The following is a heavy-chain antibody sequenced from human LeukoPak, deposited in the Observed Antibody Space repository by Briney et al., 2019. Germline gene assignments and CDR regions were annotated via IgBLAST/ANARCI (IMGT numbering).Heavy chain of an antibody. D-gene: IGHD6-13*01. Sequence: GGSLRLSCAASGFTVSSNHMSWVRQAPGKGLEWVSVIYSGGSTNYADSVKGRFAISRDNSKNTLYLQMNSLRAEDTAVYYCAKGVAAAGFSWFDPWGQGTLVTVSS. CDR3: AKGVAAAGFSWFDP. J-gene: IGHJ5*02. CDR1: GFTVSSNH. CDR2: IYSGGST. V-gene: IGHV3-53*01.